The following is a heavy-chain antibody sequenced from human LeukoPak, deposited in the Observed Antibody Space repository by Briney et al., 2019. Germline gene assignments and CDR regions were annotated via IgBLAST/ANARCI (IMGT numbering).Heavy chain of an antibody. D-gene: IGHD6-6*01. CDR3: AREGHIAARTFDY. V-gene: IGHV1-69*13. Sequence: GASVKVSCKASGGTFSSYAISWVRQAPGQGLEWMGGIIPIFGTANYAQKFQGRVTITADESTSTAYMELSSLRSEDTAVYYCAREGHIAARTFDYWGQGTLVTVSS. CDR1: GGTFSSYA. CDR2: IIPIFGTA. J-gene: IGHJ4*02.